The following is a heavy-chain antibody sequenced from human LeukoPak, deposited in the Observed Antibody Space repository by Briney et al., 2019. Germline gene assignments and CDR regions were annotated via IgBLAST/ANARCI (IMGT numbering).Heavy chain of an antibody. Sequence: SVKVSCKASGGTFSSYAISWVRQAPGQGLEWMGGIIPIFGTANYAQKFQGRVTITADKSTSTAYMELSSLRSEDTAVYYCARGGYSGYDSRRVLGEFGPWGQGTLVTVSS. CDR2: IIPIFGTA. V-gene: IGHV1-69*06. D-gene: IGHD5-12*01. CDR3: ARGGYSGYDSRRVLGEFGP. CDR1: GGTFSSYA. J-gene: IGHJ5*02.